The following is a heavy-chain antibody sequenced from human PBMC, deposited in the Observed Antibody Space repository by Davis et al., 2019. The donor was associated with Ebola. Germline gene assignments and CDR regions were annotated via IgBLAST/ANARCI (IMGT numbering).Heavy chain of an antibody. CDR1: GFTFSRFW. V-gene: IGHV3-7*01. Sequence: GSLKPPCAASGFTFSRFWMNWGRQAPGKGPELVGKIKEDGSKTYYVDSVKCRFTISRDNAKNSLYLQMDSLRAEDTAVYYCAREREGRWLDITYFDYWGQGTLVTVSS. J-gene: IGHJ4*02. CDR2: IKEDGSKT. CDR3: AREREGRWLDITYFDY. D-gene: IGHD6-19*01.